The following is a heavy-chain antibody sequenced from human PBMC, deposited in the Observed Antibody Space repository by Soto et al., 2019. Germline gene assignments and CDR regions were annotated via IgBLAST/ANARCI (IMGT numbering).Heavy chain of an antibody. V-gene: IGHV3-23*01. D-gene: IGHD6-13*01. Sequence: GGSLRLSCAASGFTFSSYTMSWVRQAPGKGLEWVSTISNSDGSTFYADSMKGRFTIFRDNSKDTLYLQMNSLRADDAAVYYCAKDFSTSRANRFDRWGQGTLVTVSS. CDR2: ISNSDGST. CDR3: AKDFSTSRANRFDR. J-gene: IGHJ5*02. CDR1: GFTFSSYT.